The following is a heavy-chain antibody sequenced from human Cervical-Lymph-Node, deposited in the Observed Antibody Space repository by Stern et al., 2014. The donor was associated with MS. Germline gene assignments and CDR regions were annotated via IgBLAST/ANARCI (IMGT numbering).Heavy chain of an antibody. CDR2: INPDSGDT. J-gene: IGHJ5*02. CDR3: TKAWES. V-gene: IGHV1-8*01. D-gene: IGHD1-26*01. Sequence: EQLVESGAEVKKPGASVKGSCKASGYIFTSDDINWVRQASGQGLEWMAWINPDSGDTGYAQKFQGRVTLTRDTSINTAYMEMTSLTSDDTAIYYCTKAWESWGQGTLITVSS. CDR1: GYIFTSDD.